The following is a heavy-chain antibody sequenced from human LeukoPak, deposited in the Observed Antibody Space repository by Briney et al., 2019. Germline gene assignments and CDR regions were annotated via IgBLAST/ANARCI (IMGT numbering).Heavy chain of an antibody. CDR2: IYWDDDE. V-gene: IGHV2-5*02. J-gene: IGHJ6*03. CDR3: AHSAVGPDYYFYYMDV. Sequence: SGPTLFQPTPTLTLTCTFSGFSLGTTGVGVGWIRQPPGKALEWLALIYWDDDERYSPSLKSRLTITKDTSKNQVVLTMSNMDPVDTATYYCAHSAVGPDYYFYYMDVWGKGTTVTVSS. CDR1: GFSLGTTGVG. D-gene: IGHD1-26*01.